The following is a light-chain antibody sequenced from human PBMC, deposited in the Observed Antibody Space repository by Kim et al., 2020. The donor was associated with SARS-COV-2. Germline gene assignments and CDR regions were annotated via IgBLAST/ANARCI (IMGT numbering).Light chain of an antibody. CDR1: NLGNKY. CDR2: QDN. Sequence: SVSPGQAASITCSGDNLGNKYSSWYQQKPGQSPVLLIYQDNKRPSGIPERFTASISGNTATLTISGTQTLDEADYYCQAWDSNTWVFGGGTKLTVL. CDR3: QAWDSNTWV. J-gene: IGLJ3*02. V-gene: IGLV3-1*01.